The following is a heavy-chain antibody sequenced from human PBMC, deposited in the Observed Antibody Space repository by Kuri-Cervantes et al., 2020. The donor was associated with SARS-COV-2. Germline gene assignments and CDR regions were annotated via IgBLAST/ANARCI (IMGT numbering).Heavy chain of an antibody. CDR2: ISSSGSTI. D-gene: IGHD1-1*01. CDR3: VRDGDHWNFDY. V-gene: IGHV3-48*03. J-gene: IGHJ4*02. CDR1: GFTFSSYE. Sequence: GGSLRLPCAASGFTFSSYEMNWVRQAPGKGLEWVSYISSSGSTIYYADSVKGRFTISRDNAKNSLYLQMNSLRAEDTAVYYCVRDGDHWNFDYWGQGTLVTVSS.